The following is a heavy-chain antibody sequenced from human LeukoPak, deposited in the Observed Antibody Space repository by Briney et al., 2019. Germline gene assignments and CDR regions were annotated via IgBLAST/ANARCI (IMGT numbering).Heavy chain of an antibody. CDR2: IKQDGSET. Sequence: PGGSLTLSCAASGFTFSSYWMNWVRQAPGKGLEWVANIKQDGSETYYVDSVKGRFTISRDNAKESLYLRMNSLRAEDTAVYYCARNPELGSDSTGYRAFDIWGQGIMVTVSS. D-gene: IGHD3-22*01. V-gene: IGHV3-7*01. J-gene: IGHJ3*02. CDR1: GFTFSSYW. CDR3: ARNPELGSDSTGYRAFDI.